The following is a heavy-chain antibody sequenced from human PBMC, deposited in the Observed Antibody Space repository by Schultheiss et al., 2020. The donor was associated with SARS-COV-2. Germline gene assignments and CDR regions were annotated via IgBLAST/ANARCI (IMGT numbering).Heavy chain of an antibody. J-gene: IGHJ4*02. Sequence: SLKISCAASGFTFDDYAMHWVRQAPGKGLEWVSGISWNSGSIGYADSVKGRFTISRDNSKNTLYLQMNSLRDEDTAVYYCARGGPIVATIHSGSSFDYWGQGTLVTVSS. V-gene: IGHV3-9*01. CDR2: ISWNSGSI. CDR1: GFTFDDYA. CDR3: ARGGPIVATIHSGSSFDY. D-gene: IGHD5-12*01.